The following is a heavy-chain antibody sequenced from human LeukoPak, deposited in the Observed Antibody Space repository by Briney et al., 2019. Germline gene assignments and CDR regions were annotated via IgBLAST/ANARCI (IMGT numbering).Heavy chain of an antibody. CDR1: GFTFSSYG. J-gene: IGHJ4*02. D-gene: IGHD2-15*01. V-gene: IGHV3-30*18. CDR3: AKDVVGMRYYFDS. Sequence: PGGSLRLSCAASGFTFSSYGMHWVRQAPGKGLEWVAVISYDGSNKYYADSVKGRFTISRDNSKNTLYLQMNSLRAEDTALYYCAKDVVGMRYYFDSWGQGTLVTVSS. CDR2: ISYDGSNK.